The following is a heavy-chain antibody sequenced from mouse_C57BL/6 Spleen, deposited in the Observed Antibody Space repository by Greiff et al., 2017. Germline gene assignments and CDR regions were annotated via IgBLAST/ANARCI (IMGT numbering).Heavy chain of an antibody. V-gene: IGHV5-12*01. Sequence: EVQVVESGGGLVQPGGSLKLSCAASGFTFSDYYMYWVRQTPEKRLEWVAYISNGGGSTYYPDTVKGRFTISRDNAKNTLYLQMSRLKSEDTAMYYSARWLRGGYYFYDWGQGTTLTVSS. CDR2: ISNGGGST. D-gene: IGHD2-2*01. CDR3: ARWLRGGYYFYD. J-gene: IGHJ2*01. CDR1: GFTFSDYY.